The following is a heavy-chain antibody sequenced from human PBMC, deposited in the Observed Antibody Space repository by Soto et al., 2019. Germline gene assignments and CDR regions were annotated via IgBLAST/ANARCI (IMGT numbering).Heavy chain of an antibody. D-gene: IGHD2-2*01. J-gene: IGHJ6*02. V-gene: IGHV3-33*01. Sequence: VGSLRLSCAASGFTFSSYGMHWVRQAPGKGLEWVAVIWYDGSNKYYADSVKGRFTISRDNSKNTLYLQMNSLRAEDTAVYYCARNIYCSSTSCYYYYGMDVWGQGTTVTVSS. CDR2: IWYDGSNK. CDR3: ARNIYCSSTSCYYYYGMDV. CDR1: GFTFSSYG.